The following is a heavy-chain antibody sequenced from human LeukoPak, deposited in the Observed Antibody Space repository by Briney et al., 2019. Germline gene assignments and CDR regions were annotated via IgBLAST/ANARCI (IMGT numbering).Heavy chain of an antibody. CDR2: IWYDGSNK. CDR1: GFTFSGYG. V-gene: IGHV3-33*01. CDR3: ARDEAYDYVSGSYRYSFDY. Sequence: PGGSLRLSCAASGFTFSGYGMHWVLQAPGKGLEWVAVIWYDGSNKYYADSVKGRFTISRDNSKNTLYLQMNSLRAEDTAVYYCARDEAYDYVSGSYRYSFDYWGQGTLVTVSS. J-gene: IGHJ4*02. D-gene: IGHD3-16*02.